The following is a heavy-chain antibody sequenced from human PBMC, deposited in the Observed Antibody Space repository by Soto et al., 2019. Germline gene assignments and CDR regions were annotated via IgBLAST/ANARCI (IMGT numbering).Heavy chain of an antibody. CDR3: ARDQTAARPVDY. CDR1: GYTFTSYG. V-gene: IGHV1-18*01. Sequence: ASVKVSCKASGYTFTSYGISWVRQAPGQGLEWMGWISAYNGNTNYAQKLQGRVTMNTDTSTSTAYMELRSLRSDDTAVYYCARDQTAARPVDYWGQGTLVTVSS. D-gene: IGHD6-6*01. J-gene: IGHJ4*02. CDR2: ISAYNGNT.